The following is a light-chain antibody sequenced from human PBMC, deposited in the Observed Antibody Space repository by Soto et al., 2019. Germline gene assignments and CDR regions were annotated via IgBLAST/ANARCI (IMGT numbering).Light chain of an antibody. CDR2: GAS. J-gene: IGKJ1*01. CDR1: QSVSSD. V-gene: IGKV3D-15*01. Sequence: EIVMTHSPATLSVSPCERATLSSRASQSVSSDLAWYQHKPGQAPRLLIYGASNRATGIPARFSGSGSGTDFTLTISRLEPDDFATYYCQQYNSYWTFGQGTKVDI. CDR3: QQYNSYWT.